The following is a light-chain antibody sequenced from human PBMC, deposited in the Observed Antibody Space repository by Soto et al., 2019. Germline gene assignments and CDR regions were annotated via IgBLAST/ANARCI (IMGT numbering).Light chain of an antibody. J-gene: IGLJ2*01. CDR2: EVT. CDR3: TSYAGSNAVI. CDR1: SSDVGGYNY. V-gene: IGLV2-8*01. Sequence: QSALTQPPSASGSPGQSVTISCTGTSSDVGGYNYVSWYQQRPGRAPNLLIYEVTKRPSGVPDRFSGSKSVNTASLTVSGLQTEDEADYYCTSYAGSNAVIFGVGTKLTVL.